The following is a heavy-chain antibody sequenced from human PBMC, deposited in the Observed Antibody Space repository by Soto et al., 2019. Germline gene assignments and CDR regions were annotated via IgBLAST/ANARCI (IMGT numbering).Heavy chain of an antibody. D-gene: IGHD2-2*01. V-gene: IGHV3-21*01. CDR2: ISKSDYT. J-gene: IGHJ4*02. CDR1: GFAFNNYG. Sequence: GSLRLSCTVSGFAFNNYGINWVRQAPGKGLEWVSSISKSDYTYYSDSVKGRFAISRDNAKSSVSLQMNTLRVEDTAVYYCAREDSIIIPAVSDFWCQGTLVTVSS. CDR3: AREDSIIIPAVSDF.